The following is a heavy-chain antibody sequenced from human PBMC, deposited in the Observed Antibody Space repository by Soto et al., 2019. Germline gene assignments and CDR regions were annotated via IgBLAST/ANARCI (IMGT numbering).Heavy chain of an antibody. CDR3: ARGRLLWFTSGAFDT. V-gene: IGHV1-3*04. Sequence: ASVKVSCTASGYTLSNYAMHWVRQAPGQRLERKEWINTGNENTKYSQNFQGRVSITRDTSASTAYMELSSLRSEDTSVYYCARGRLLWFTSGAFDTWGQGTMFTVS. D-gene: IGHD3-10*01. J-gene: IGHJ3*02. CDR1: GYTLSNYA. CDR2: INTGNENT.